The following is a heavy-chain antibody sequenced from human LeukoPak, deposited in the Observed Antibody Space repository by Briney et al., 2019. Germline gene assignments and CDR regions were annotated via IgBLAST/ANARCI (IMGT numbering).Heavy chain of an antibody. Sequence: GGSLRLSCAASGFTFDDYAMHWVRHAPGKGLEWVSLISGDGGSTYYADSVKGRFTISRDNSKNSLYLQMNSLRTEDTALYYCAKDKAAGYYFDYWGQGTLVTVSS. J-gene: IGHJ4*02. CDR1: GFTFDDYA. CDR3: AKDKAAGYYFDY. CDR2: ISGDGGST. D-gene: IGHD6-13*01. V-gene: IGHV3-43*02.